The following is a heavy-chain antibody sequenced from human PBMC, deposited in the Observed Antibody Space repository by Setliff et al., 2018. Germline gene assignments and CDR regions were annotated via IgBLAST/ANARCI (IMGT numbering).Heavy chain of an antibody. D-gene: IGHD3-10*01. CDR3: ARRPTGPGAPFDI. J-gene: IGHJ3*02. CDR1: GGSISSSTNY. V-gene: IGHV4-39*07. Sequence: LSLTCTVSGGSISSSTNYWGWIRQPPGKGLEWIGNIYDRGSTHYNPSLKSRVTISEDTSKSQSSLKLSSVTAADTALYFCARRPTGPGAPFDIWGHGTMVTVSS. CDR2: IYDRGST.